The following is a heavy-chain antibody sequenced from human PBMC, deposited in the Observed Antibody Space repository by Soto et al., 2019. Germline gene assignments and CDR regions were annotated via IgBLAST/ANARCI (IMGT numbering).Heavy chain of an antibody. V-gene: IGHV4-39*01. Sequence: SETLSLTCTVSGGSITSSSYYWGWIRQPPGKGLEWIGSIDYSGSTYYNPSLKIRVTKSVDTSKNQFSLKLSSVTAADTAVYYCARQGYSGHDPIDYWGQGALVTVSS. CDR2: IDYSGST. CDR3: ARQGYSGHDPIDY. J-gene: IGHJ4*02. D-gene: IGHD5-12*01. CDR1: GGSITSSSYY.